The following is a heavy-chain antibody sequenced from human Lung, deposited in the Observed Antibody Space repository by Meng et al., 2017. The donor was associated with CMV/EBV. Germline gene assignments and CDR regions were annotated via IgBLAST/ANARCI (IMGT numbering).Heavy chain of an antibody. CDR1: GYSISSGYY. D-gene: IGHD2-2*01. J-gene: IGHJ4*02. CDR2: ISNDGRNK. V-gene: IGHV3-30*03. CDR3: ARDSAGALVVIPARGYYVVY. Sequence: GGSLRLSCTVSGYSISSGYYWGWIRQPPGKGLEWVTVISNDGRNKYYADSVKGRFTISRDNSENTLHLQMNSLRAEDTAVYYCARDSAGALVVIPARGYYVVYWGQGTLVTVSS.